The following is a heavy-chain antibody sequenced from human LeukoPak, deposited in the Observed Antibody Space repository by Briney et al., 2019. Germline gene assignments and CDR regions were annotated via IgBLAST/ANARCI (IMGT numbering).Heavy chain of an antibody. D-gene: IGHD1-26*01. CDR1: GYTFTGYY. CDR3: ARALTLYSGSYYPQDV. Sequence: ASVKVPCKASGYTFTGYYIHWVRQAPGQGLEWVGWINPNSGGTNYAQKFQGRVTMTRDTSISTAYMELSSLRSDDTAVYYCARALTLYSGSYYPQDVWGKGTTVTVSS. J-gene: IGHJ6*04. CDR2: INPNSGGT. V-gene: IGHV1-2*02.